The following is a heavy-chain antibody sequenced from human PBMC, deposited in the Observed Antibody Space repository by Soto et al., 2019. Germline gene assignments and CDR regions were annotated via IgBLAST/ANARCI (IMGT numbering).Heavy chain of an antibody. J-gene: IGHJ5*02. CDR1: GGSFSGYY. CDR3: ARVGRPDIVVVPAAMGVWFDP. V-gene: IGHV4-34*01. D-gene: IGHD2-2*01. Sequence: SETLSRTCAVYGGSFSGYYWSWIRQPPGKGLEWIGEINHSGSTNYNPSLKSRVTISVDTSKNQFSLKLSSVTAADTAVYYCARVGRPDIVVVPAAMGVWFDPWGQGTLVTVSS. CDR2: INHSGST.